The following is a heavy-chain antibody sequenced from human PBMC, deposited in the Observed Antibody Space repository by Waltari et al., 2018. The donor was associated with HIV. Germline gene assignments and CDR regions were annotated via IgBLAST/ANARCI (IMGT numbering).Heavy chain of an antibody. V-gene: IGHV3-23*04. CDR1: GFIFYNYD. CDR3: AKDGGTYSGWYDP. CDR2: ISGRGDVT. J-gene: IGHJ5*02. Sequence: EVQLVESGGGLAQPGGSRRISCVASGFIFYNYDMHWIRHSPEKGLEWISVISGRGDVTYYTGSVKGRFIISRDNSRNMLFLQMNNLRVEDTGVYYCAKDGGTYSGWYDPWGQGTQVTVSS. D-gene: IGHD1-26*01.